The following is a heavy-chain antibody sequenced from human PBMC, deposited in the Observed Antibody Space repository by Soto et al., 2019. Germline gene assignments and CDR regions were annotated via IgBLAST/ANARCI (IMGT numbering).Heavy chain of an antibody. V-gene: IGHV1-3*01. Sequence: QVHLVQSGPEVKKPGASVKISCKASGYTFTAYAIHWVRQAPGQGLEWMAWINAGNGDTKYFQKFQDRVTVTRDTSASTVYMELSSLRSEDTTLYFCARDSASSVTHWGQGTLVTVSS. J-gene: IGHJ4*02. CDR1: GYTFTAYA. CDR3: ARDSASSVTH. CDR2: INAGNGDT. D-gene: IGHD4-17*01.